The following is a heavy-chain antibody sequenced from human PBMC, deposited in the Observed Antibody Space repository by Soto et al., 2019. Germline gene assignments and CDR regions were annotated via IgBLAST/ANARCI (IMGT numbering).Heavy chain of an antibody. CDR2: IYWNDDK. Sequence: QITLKESGPTLVKPTQTLTLTCTYSGFSLRTTGVGVGWIRQPPGKALEWLGIIYWNDDKRYSPSLKSRSTLTSDTSNSQVVLTMTNMDPLDTATYYCAPTWMLPFDYWGQGTLVSVSS. CDR3: APTWMLPFDY. V-gene: IGHV2-5*01. CDR1: GFSLRTTGVG. J-gene: IGHJ4*02. D-gene: IGHD1-26*01.